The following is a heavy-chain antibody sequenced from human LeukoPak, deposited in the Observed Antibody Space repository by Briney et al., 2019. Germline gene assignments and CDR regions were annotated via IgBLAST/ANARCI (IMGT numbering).Heavy chain of an antibody. V-gene: IGHV3-30-3*01. CDR3: ARDYWWNYDY. J-gene: IGHJ4*02. CDR1: GFTFSSYA. CDR2: ISKDGSDR. D-gene: IGHD1-7*01. Sequence: GGSLRLSCAASGFTFSSYAMHWVRQAPGKGLEWVAVISKDGSDRYYPGSVRGRFTISRDNSKNTIYLQMDSLRAEDTAIYYCARDYWWNYDYWGQGTLVTVSS.